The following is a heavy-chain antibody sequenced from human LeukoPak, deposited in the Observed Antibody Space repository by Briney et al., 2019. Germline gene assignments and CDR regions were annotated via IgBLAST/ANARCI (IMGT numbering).Heavy chain of an antibody. CDR2: INHSGST. D-gene: IGHD3-10*01. J-gene: IGHJ5*02. V-gene: IGHV4-34*01. CDR1: GGSFSGYY. Sequence: SETLSLTCAVYGGSFSGYYWSWIRQPPGKGLEWIGEINHSGSTNYNPSLKSRVTISVDTSKNQFSLKLSSVTAADTAVYYCARQPKSCAPGIFITGKACWFDPWGQGTLVTVSS. CDR3: ARQPKSCAPGIFITGKACWFDP.